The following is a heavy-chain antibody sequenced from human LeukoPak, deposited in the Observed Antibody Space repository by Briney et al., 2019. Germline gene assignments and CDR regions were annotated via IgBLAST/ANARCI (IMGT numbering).Heavy chain of an antibody. CDR1: GYTFTGYY. J-gene: IGHJ4*02. CDR2: INPNSGGT. Sequence: ASVKVSCKASGYTFTGYYMHWVRQAPGQGLEWMGWINPNSGGTNYAQKFQGRVTMTRDTSISTAYMELSRLRSGDTAVYYCANLVRPKILPAATDDYWGQGTLVTVSS. V-gene: IGHV1-2*02. D-gene: IGHD2-2*01. CDR3: ANLVRPKILPAATDDY.